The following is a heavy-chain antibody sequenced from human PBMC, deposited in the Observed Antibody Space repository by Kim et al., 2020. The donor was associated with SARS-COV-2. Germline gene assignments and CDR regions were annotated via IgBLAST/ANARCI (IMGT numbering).Heavy chain of an antibody. Sequence: SETLSLTCTVSGGSISSGGYYWSWIRQHPGKGLEWIGYIYYSGSTYYNPSLKSRVTISVDTSKNQFSLKLSSVTAADTAVYYCARVKFMTTVVTRDPHFDYWGQGTLVTVSS. CDR3: ARVKFMTTVVTRDPHFDY. J-gene: IGHJ4*02. V-gene: IGHV4-31*03. D-gene: IGHD4-17*01. CDR2: IYYSGST. CDR1: GGSISSGGYY.